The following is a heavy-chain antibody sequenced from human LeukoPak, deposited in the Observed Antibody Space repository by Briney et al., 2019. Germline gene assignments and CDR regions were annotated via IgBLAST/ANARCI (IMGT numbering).Heavy chain of an antibody. CDR3: AKDVDYYGSGSSSNWFDP. CDR2: ISGSGGST. V-gene: IGHV3-23*01. Sequence: GGSLRLSCAASGFTFSSYAMSWVRQAPGKGLGWVSAISGSGGSTYYADSVKGRFTISRDNSKNTLYLQMNSLRAEDTAVYYCAKDVDYYGSGSSSNWFDPWGQGTLVTVSS. CDR1: GFTFSSYA. D-gene: IGHD3-10*01. J-gene: IGHJ5*02.